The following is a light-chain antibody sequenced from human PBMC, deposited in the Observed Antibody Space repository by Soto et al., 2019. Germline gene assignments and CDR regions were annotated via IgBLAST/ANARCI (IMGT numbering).Light chain of an antibody. CDR3: QQRDTGGT. J-gene: IGKJ1*01. CDR1: QSVSSSY. Sequence: EIVLTQSPCTLSFSPGERATLSCRASQSVSSSYLAWYQQKPGQAPRLLIYDASNRATGVPARFSGRGSGTDFTLTISNLEPEDFAVYYCQQRDTGGTCGQGTKVDIK. V-gene: IGKV3-11*01. CDR2: DAS.